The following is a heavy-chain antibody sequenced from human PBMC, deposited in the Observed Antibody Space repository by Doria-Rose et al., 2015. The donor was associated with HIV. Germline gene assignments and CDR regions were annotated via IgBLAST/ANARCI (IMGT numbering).Heavy chain of an antibody. CDR3: ARIKSSRWYHKYYFDF. CDR2: IFSDDER. J-gene: IGHJ4*02. V-gene: IGHV2-26*01. Sequence: QESGPVLVKPTETLTLTCTVSGVSLSSPGMGVSWIRQPPGKALEWLANIFSDDERSYKTSLKSRLTISRDTSKRQVVLTMTDMDPVDTATYYCARIKSSRWYHKYYFDFWGQGTLVIVPA. D-gene: IGHD6-13*01. CDR1: GVSLSSPGMG.